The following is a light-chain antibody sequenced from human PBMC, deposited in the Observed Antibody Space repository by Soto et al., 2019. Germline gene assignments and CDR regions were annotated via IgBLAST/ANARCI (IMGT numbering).Light chain of an antibody. V-gene: IGKV3D-15*01. CDR1: QSVSSD. CDR2: GAS. J-gene: IGKJ1*01. CDR3: QQYNTWPT. Sequence: EILMTQSPATLSVSPGERATLSCRASQSVSSDLAWYQHKPGQAPRLLIYGASTRATGIPARFSGSASGTDFTLTINRLPSEDSAVYFCQQYNTWPTFGHGTKVDIK.